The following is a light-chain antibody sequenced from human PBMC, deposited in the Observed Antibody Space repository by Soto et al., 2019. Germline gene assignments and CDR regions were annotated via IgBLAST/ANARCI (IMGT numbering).Light chain of an antibody. V-gene: IGKV3-15*01. CDR2: GAS. Sequence: EVVLTQSPGTLSLSPGERVTLSCRASQSVSVDLAWYQQRPGQAPRLLIYGASTRATGIPVRFSGSGSGTEFSLTISSLQSEDFAFYYCQQYNNWPPWTFGQGTKVDIK. CDR3: QQYNNWPPWT. CDR1: QSVSVD. J-gene: IGKJ1*01.